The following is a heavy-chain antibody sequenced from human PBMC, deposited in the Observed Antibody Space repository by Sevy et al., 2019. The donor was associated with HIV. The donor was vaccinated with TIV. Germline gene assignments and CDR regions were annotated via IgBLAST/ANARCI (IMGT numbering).Heavy chain of an antibody. CDR3: ARDASRSTLIEMPRLDY. CDR1: GFSFSTYV. Sequence: GGSLRLSCAASGFSFSTYVMHWVRQAPGKGLEWVAVISYDGSNTYYADSVKGRFTISRDISKNTLFLQMNSLGTEDTAVYYCARDASRSTLIEMPRLDYWGQGTLVTVSS. V-gene: IGHV3-30-3*01. J-gene: IGHJ4*02. D-gene: IGHD3-22*01. CDR2: ISYDGSNT.